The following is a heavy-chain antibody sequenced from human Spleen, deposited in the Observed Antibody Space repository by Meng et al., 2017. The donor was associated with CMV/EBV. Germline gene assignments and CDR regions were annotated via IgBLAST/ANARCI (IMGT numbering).Heavy chain of an antibody. V-gene: IGHV3-21*01. Sequence: GGSLRLSCAASGFTFNTYMMNWVRQAPGKGLEWVAGINSKSQYIYYADSVKGRFTISRDNAKNSLYLQMNSLRAEDTAVYYCARGRGFADVWGQGTTVTVSS. CDR1: GFTFNTYM. J-gene: IGHJ6*02. CDR2: INSKSQYI. CDR3: ARGRGFADV.